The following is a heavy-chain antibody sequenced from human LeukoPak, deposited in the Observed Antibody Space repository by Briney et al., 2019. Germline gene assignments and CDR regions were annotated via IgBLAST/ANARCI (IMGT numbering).Heavy chain of an antibody. D-gene: IGHD1-26*01. V-gene: IGHV3-74*01. CDR2: IKSDESIA. J-gene: IGHJ5*02. CDR1: GFTFSDYW. Sequence: GGSLRLSCAASGFTFSDYWMSWVRQAPGKGLVWVSRIKSDESIATYADSVKGRFSISRDNAKNTLYLQMNSLRVEDTAFYYCAKSDYFDPWGLGTLVTVSS. CDR3: AKSDYFDP.